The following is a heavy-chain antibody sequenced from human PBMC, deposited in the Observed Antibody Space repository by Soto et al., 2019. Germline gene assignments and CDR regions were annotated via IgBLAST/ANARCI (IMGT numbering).Heavy chain of an antibody. CDR3: SGGVGDAF. CDR2: INQDGSEK. CDR1: ESTVSRDW. J-gene: IGHJ4*02. V-gene: IGHV3-7*04. Sequence: EVHLVESGGGLVQTGGSLRLSCAIFESTVSRDWMNWVRQAPGKGLEWVAHINQDGSEKYYVDSVKGRFIISRDNAKKSLYLQMNSLRPAYTAMYYCSGGVGDAFWGQGTLVTVSS. D-gene: IGHD1-26*01.